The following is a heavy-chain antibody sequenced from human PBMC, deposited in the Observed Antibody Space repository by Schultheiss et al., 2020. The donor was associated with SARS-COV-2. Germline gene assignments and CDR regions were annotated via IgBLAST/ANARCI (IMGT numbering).Heavy chain of an antibody. V-gene: IGHV1-2*02. J-gene: IGHJ5*02. D-gene: IGHD3-22*01. Sequence: ASVKVSCKASGYTFTGYYMHWVRQAPGQGLEWMGWINPNSGGTNYAQKLQGRVTMTTDTSTSTAYMELRSLRSDDTAVYYCARDPTYYYDSSGDNWFDPWGQGTLVTVSS. CDR2: INPNSGGT. CDR3: ARDPTYYYDSSGDNWFDP. CDR1: GYTFTGYY.